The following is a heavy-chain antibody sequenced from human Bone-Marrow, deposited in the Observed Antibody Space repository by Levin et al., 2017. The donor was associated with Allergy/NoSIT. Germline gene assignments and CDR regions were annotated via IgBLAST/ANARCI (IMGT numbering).Heavy chain of an antibody. CDR3: AKGREFDDAFDI. J-gene: IGHJ3*02. CDR2: ISYDGSQK. Sequence: PGGSLRLSCAASGFTFSTFAMHWVRQAPGKGLEWAALISYDGSQKYYADSLKGRFTISRDNSKNTLFLEMTTLGAADTGVYYCAKGREFDDAFDIWGQGTLVTVSS. D-gene: IGHD3-10*01. CDR1: GFTFSTFA. V-gene: IGHV3-30*18.